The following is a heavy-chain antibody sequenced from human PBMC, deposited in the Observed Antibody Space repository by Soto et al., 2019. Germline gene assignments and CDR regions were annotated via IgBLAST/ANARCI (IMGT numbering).Heavy chain of an antibody. D-gene: IGHD7-27*01. CDR3: ARDPKTSGGQHWAFNYFDS. V-gene: IGHV3-30-3*01. CDR1: GITFSRCL. J-gene: IGHJ4*02. Sequence: GGSLRLSCGASGITFSRCLMSWVRQAPGKGPEWVALISYDGTNKFYADSVKGRFTISRDNSKSTLYLQVDSLRPEDAAVYYCARDPKTSGGQHWAFNYFDSWGQGTLVTVSS. CDR2: ISYDGTNK.